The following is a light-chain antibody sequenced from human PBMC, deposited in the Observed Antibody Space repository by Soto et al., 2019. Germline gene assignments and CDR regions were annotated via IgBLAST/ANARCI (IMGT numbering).Light chain of an antibody. V-gene: IGKV1-39*01. CDR3: QQSYSTPPIFT. CDR2: AAS. Sequence: DIQMTQSPSSLSASVGDRVTITCRASQSISSYLNWYQQKPGKAPKLLIYAASSLQSGVPSRFSGSGSGTDLTLTISRLQPEDFATYYCQQSYSTPPIFTVGPGTKVDIK. CDR1: QSISSY. J-gene: IGKJ3*01.